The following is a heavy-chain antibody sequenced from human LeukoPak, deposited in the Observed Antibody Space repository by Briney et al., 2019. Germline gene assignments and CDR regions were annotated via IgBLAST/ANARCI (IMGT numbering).Heavy chain of an antibody. CDR3: AKRAITMIKGDHAFDI. CDR1: GFTFSDYY. Sequence: GGSLRLSCAASGFTFSDYYMSWIRQAPGKGLEWVSYISSSGSTIYYADSVKGRFTISRDNAKNSLYLQMNSLRAEDTAVYYCAKRAITMIKGDHAFDIWGQGTMVTVSS. V-gene: IGHV3-11*01. D-gene: IGHD3-22*01. J-gene: IGHJ3*02. CDR2: ISSSGSTI.